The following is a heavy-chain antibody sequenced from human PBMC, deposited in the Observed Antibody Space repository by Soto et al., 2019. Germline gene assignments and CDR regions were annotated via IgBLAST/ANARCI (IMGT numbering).Heavy chain of an antibody. D-gene: IGHD5-12*01. CDR3: AREEASGYDWPNFDY. CDR2: ISYDGSNK. J-gene: IGHJ4*02. CDR1: GFTFSSYA. V-gene: IGHV3-30-3*01. Sequence: VQLVESGGGVVQPGRSLRLSCAASGFTFSSYAMHWVRQAPGKGLEWVAVISYDGSNKYYADSVKGRFTISSDNSKNTLYLQMNSLRAEDTAVYYCAREEASGYDWPNFDYWGQGTLVTVSS.